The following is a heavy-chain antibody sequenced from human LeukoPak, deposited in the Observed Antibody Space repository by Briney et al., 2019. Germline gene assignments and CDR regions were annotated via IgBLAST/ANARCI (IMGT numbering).Heavy chain of an antibody. V-gene: IGHV4-59*01. Sequence: SETLSLTCTVSAGSLSSYYWSWIRQPPGRGLEWIGYIYYSGSISYNPSLMSRSTFSVDTSKNQFSLNLTSVTAADTAVYYCARVNGYNIDYWGQGTLVTVSS. D-gene: IGHD5-24*01. CDR2: IYYSGSI. J-gene: IGHJ4*02. CDR1: AGSLSSYY. CDR3: ARVNGYNIDY.